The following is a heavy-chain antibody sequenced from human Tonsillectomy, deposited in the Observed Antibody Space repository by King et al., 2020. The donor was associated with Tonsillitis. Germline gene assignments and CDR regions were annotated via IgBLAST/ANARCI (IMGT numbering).Heavy chain of an antibody. D-gene: IGHD6-13*01. V-gene: IGHV4-59*01. Sequence: VQLQESGPGLVKPSETLALTCNVSGGSINSYYWSWIRQPPGKGLEWIGNIYYSGSTNYKPSLKSRLNISVDKSKNQFSLKLSSVTAADTAVYYCARGGGEQLWYFDHWSQGTLVTVSS. CDR3: ARGGGEQLWYFDH. CDR2: IYYSGST. CDR1: GGSINSYY. J-gene: IGHJ4*02.